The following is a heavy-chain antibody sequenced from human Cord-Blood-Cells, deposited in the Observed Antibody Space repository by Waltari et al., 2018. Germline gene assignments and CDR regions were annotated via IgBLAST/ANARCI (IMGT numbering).Heavy chain of an antibody. CDR2: INHSGST. Sequence: QVQLQQWGAGLLKPSETLSLTCAVYGGSFSGYYWSWIRQPPGKGLEWIGEINHSGSTSYSPSLKSRVTRSVDTSKNQFSRKLGAVTAADTDVYYCARRTDWNYYDSSGYYYFDYWGQGTLVTVSS. CDR1: GGSFSGYY. J-gene: IGHJ4*02. CDR3: ARRTDWNYYDSSGYYYFDY. D-gene: IGHD3-22*01. V-gene: IGHV4-34*01.